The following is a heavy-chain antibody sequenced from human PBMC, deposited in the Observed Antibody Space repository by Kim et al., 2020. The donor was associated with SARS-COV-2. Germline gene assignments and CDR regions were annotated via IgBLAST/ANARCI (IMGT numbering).Heavy chain of an antibody. CDR2: TYYRSNWYN. Sequence: SQTLSLTCAISGDSVSSLSAAWNWIRQSPSRGLEWLGRTYYRSNWYNDYAVSVKSRITINPDTSKNQFSLQLSSVTPEDTAVYYCARSRVVMAGRTLDVWGQGTTVTVSS. D-gene: IGHD6-19*01. V-gene: IGHV6-1*01. CDR3: ARSRVVMAGRTLDV. J-gene: IGHJ6*02. CDR1: GDSVSSLSAA.